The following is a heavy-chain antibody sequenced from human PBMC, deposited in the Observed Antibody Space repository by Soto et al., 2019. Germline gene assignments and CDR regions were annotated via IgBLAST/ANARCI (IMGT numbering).Heavy chain of an antibody. CDR2: ISGSGGST. J-gene: IGHJ6*02. CDR3: AKSPLDIVVVPAAPTWYYYYGMDV. D-gene: IGHD2-2*03. CDR1: GFTFSSYA. V-gene: IGHV3-23*01. Sequence: PGGSLRLSCAASGFTFSSYAMSWVRQAPGKGLEWVSAISGSGGSTYYADSVKGRFTISRDNSKNTLYLQMNSLRAEDTAVYYCAKSPLDIVVVPAAPTWYYYYGMDVWGQGTTVTVSS.